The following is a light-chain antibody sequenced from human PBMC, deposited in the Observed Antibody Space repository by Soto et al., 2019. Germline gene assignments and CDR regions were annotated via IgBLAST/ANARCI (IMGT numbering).Light chain of an antibody. CDR1: SSDVGGYNY. V-gene: IGLV2-14*01. CDR2: EVS. CDR3: SSYTSSSVV. J-gene: IGLJ2*01. Sequence: QSALTQPASVSGSPGQSITISCTGTSSDVGGYNYVSWYQQHPCKAPKLMIYEVSNRPSGVSNRFSGSKSGNTASLTISGLQAEDEADYYCSSYTSSSVVFGGGTKVTVL.